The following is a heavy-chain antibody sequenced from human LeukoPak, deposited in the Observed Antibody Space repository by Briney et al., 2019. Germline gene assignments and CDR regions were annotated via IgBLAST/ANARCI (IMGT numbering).Heavy chain of an antibody. Sequence: SETLSLTCTVSGASISSSSYYWGWIRQPPGKGLEWIGSIYYRGSTYYNPSLKSRVAVSLDTSKNQFSLKLNSVTAADTAVYYCARDAPTAYCSGGTCYFDYWGQGTLVTVSS. CDR1: GASISSSSYY. CDR3: ARDAPTAYCSGGTCYFDY. D-gene: IGHD2-15*01. J-gene: IGHJ4*02. V-gene: IGHV4-39*07. CDR2: IYYRGST.